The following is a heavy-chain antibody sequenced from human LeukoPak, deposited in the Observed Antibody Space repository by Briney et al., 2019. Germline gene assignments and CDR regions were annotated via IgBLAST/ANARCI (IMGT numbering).Heavy chain of an antibody. Sequence: SETLSLTCTVSGGSISSYYWSWIRQPPGKGLEWIGYIYYSGSTNYNPSLKSRVTISVDTSKNQFSLKLSSVTAADTAVYYCARDERGGCSSDIWGQGTMVTVSS. D-gene: IGHD6-19*01. CDR3: ARDERGGCSSDI. J-gene: IGHJ3*02. CDR1: GGSISSYY. CDR2: IYYSGST. V-gene: IGHV4-59*01.